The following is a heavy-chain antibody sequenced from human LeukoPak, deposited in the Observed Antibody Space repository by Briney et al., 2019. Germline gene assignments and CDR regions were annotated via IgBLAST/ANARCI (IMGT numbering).Heavy chain of an antibody. V-gene: IGHV3-23*01. CDR3: AKDRTVEASYWYFDL. D-gene: IGHD4-23*01. CDR1: GFTFGNYA. CDR2: ISGTGSST. Sequence: GGSLRLSCEASGFTFGNYAMNWVRQAPGKGLEWVSTISGTGSSTYYADSAKGRFTISRDNSKDTLFLHMNTLRAEDTAIYYCAKDRTVEASYWYFDLWGRGTLVTVSS. J-gene: IGHJ2*01.